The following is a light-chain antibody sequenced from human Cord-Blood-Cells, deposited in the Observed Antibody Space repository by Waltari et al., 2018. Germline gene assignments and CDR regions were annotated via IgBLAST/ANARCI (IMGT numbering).Light chain of an antibody. CDR3: AAWDDSLSAWV. V-gene: IGLV1-47*01. CDR2: GNT. CDR1: RSNIGSNY. J-gene: IGLJ3*02. Sequence: QSVLTQPPSASGTPGQRVTISCSGSRSNIGSNYVYWYQHLPGTAPKPLIVGNTRRPSGVPDRFSGSKSGTSASLAISGLRSEDEADYYCAAWDDSLSAWVFGGGTKLTVL.